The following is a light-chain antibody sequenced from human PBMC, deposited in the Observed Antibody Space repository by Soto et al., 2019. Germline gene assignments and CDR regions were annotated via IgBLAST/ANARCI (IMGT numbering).Light chain of an antibody. CDR3: CSYAGSSTSVV. CDR1: SSDVGSYNL. V-gene: IGLV2-23*01. Sequence: SALTQPASVSGSPGQSITISCTGTSSDVGSYNLVSWYQQHPGKAPKLMIYEGSKRPSGVSNRFSGSKSGNTASLTISGLQAEDEADYYCCSYAGSSTSVVFGGRTKLTVL. J-gene: IGLJ2*01. CDR2: EGS.